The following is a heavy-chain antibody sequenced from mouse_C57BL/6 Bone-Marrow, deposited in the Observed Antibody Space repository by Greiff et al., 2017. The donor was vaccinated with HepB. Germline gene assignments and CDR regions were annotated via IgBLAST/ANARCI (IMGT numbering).Heavy chain of an antibody. CDR2: SRNKANDYTT. Sequence: EVQRVESGGGLVQSGRSLRLSCATSGFTFSDFYMEWVRQAPGKGLEWIAASRNKANDYTTEYSASVKGRFIVSRDTSQSILYLQMNALRAEDTAIYYCARADGYYWYFDVWGTGTTVTVSS. CDR1: GFTFSDFY. D-gene: IGHD2-3*01. V-gene: IGHV7-1*01. J-gene: IGHJ1*03. CDR3: ARADGYYWYFDV.